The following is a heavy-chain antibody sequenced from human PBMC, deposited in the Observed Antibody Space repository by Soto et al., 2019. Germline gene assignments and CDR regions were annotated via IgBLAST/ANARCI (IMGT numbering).Heavy chain of an antibody. V-gene: IGHV3-9*01. CDR3: AKDTVTTMPFYYFNS. Sequence: GGSLRLSCGASGFTFDDYAMHWVRQVPGKGLEWVSGISWNSGNIGYADSVKGRFTISRDNAKNSLYLQMNSLRAEDTALYYCAKDTVTTMPFYYFNSWGQGTLVTVSS. D-gene: IGHD4-17*01. J-gene: IGHJ4*02. CDR1: GFTFDDYA. CDR2: ISWNSGNI.